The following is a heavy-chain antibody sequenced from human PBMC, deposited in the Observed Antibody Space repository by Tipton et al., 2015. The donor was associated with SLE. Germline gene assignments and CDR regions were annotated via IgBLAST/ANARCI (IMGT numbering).Heavy chain of an antibody. J-gene: IGHJ6*03. Sequence: TLSLTCTVSGGSVSSNYWSWIRQPPGKGLEWIGYIDYRDITNYNPSLKSRVTMSIDTSKNQFSLKLSSVTAADTAVYYCARAPAPAPPTHYYYYFMDVWGKGTTVTVSS. CDR3: ARAPAPAPPTHYYYYFMDV. CDR1: GGSVSSNY. D-gene: IGHD1-14*01. CDR2: IDYRDIT. V-gene: IGHV4-59*02.